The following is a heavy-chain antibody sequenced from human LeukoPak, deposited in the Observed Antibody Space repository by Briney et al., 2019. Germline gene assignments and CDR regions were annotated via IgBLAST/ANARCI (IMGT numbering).Heavy chain of an antibody. CDR2: MNPNSGNT. J-gene: IGHJ4*02. D-gene: IGHD2-15*01. Sequence: ASVKVSCKASGYSFTRYDINWVRQATGQGLEWMGWMNPNSGNTGYAQKFQGRVTMTRNTSISTAYMELSSLRSEDTAVYYCARRPSLVVVAATLDYWGQGTLVTVSS. CDR1: GYSFTRYD. V-gene: IGHV1-8*01. CDR3: ARRPSLVVVAATLDY.